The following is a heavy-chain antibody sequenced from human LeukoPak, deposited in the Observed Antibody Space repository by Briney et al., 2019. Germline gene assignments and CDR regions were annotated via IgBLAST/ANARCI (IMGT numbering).Heavy chain of an antibody. CDR1: AGSISSSSYY. J-gene: IGHJ4*02. D-gene: IGHD3-9*01. CDR2: IYYSGST. CDR3: ARAYYDILTGYRISFDY. Sequence: PSETLSLTCTVSAGSISSSSYYWGWIRQPPGKGLEWIGSIYYSGSTYYNPSLKSRVTISVDTSKNQFSLKLSSVTAADAAVYYCARAYYDILTGYRISFDYWGQGTLVTVSS. V-gene: IGHV4-39*07.